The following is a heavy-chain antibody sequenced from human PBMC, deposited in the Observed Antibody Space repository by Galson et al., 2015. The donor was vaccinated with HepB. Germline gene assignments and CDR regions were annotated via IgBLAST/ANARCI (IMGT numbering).Heavy chain of an antibody. D-gene: IGHD1-26*01. CDR3: AKWGGAVDY. CDR2: VSGSAVST. V-gene: IGHV3-23*01. Sequence: SLRLSCAASGFTFSDYYMSWIRQAPGKGLEWVSAVSGSAVSTYYAGSVKGRFTISRDNSKNMLFLQMKSLRAEDTAICYCAKWGGAVDYWGQGTLVTVSS. J-gene: IGHJ4*02. CDR1: GFTFSDYY.